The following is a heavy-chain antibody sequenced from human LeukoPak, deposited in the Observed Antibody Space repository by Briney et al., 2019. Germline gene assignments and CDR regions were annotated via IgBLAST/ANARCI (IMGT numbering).Heavy chain of an antibody. CDR2: LNHSCGST. V-gene: IGHV1-46*01. CDR3: AREVSTYYDFWSGPRTLYYGMDV. Sequence: ASVKVSCKASGYTFTSYFMHWVRQAPGQGLDWVGILNHSCGSTSYAQKFQGRVTMTRDTSTCTVYMELSSLRSEDTAVYYCAREVSTYYDFWSGPRTLYYGMDVWGQGTTVTVPS. CDR1: GYTFTSYF. D-gene: IGHD3-3*01. J-gene: IGHJ6*02.